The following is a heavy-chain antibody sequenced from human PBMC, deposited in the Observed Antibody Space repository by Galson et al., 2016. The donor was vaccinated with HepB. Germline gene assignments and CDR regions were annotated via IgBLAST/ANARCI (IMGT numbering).Heavy chain of an antibody. CDR1: GGSFTNNNW. J-gene: IGHJ4*02. CDR2: MYHSGYT. D-gene: IGHD7-27*01. Sequence: SETLSLTCAVSGGSFTNNNWWSWVRQPPGKGLEWIGEMYHSGYTNCNPSLKSRVTMSVDKSKNQFSLRLFAVTAADTAVYHCVRVWGKYFDYWGQGALVTVSS. CDR3: VRVWGKYFDY. V-gene: IGHV4-4*02.